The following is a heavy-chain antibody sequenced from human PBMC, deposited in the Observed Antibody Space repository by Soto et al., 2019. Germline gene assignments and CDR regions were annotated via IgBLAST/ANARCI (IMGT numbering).Heavy chain of an antibody. CDR3: ARDKITGLFDY. CDR2: IFHGGST. J-gene: IGHJ4*02. V-gene: IGHV4-4*02. Sequence: PSETLSLTCAVSGGSIRSNNWWSWVRQPPGKGLEWIGEIFHGGSTYYNPSLKTRVTISLDKSKNQFSLKLSSVTAADTAVYYCARDKITGLFDYWGQGTLVTVSS. CDR1: GGSIRSNNW. D-gene: IGHD2-8*02.